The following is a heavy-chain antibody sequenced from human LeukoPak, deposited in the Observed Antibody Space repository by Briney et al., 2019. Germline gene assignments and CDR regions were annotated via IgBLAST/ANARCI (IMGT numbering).Heavy chain of an antibody. CDR1: GFTFSDAW. CDR2: IKSKIDGGTI. CDR3: TTRRQDGC. J-gene: IGHJ4*02. Sequence: GGSLRLSCVASGFTFSDAWMSWVRQAPGQGLEWVGRIKSKIDGGTIDYGAPVKGRFTISRDDSRNTLYLQMNSLKPEDTAVYYCTTRRQDGCWGQGTLVTVS. D-gene: IGHD6-25*01. V-gene: IGHV3-15*01.